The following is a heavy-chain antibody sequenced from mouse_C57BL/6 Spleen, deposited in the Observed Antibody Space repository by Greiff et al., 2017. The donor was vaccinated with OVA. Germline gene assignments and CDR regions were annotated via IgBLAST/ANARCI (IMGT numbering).Heavy chain of an antibody. CDR2: ISYDGSN. V-gene: IGHV3-6*01. CDR1: GYSITSGYY. Sequence: EVKLMESGPGLVKPSQSLSLTCSVTGYSITSGYYWNWIRQFPGNKLEWMGYISYDGSNNYNPSLKNRISITRDTSKNQFFLKLNSVTTEDTATYYCAREGLDYYGSSYPFFDYWGQGTTLTVSS. J-gene: IGHJ2*01. CDR3: AREGLDYYGSSYPFFDY. D-gene: IGHD1-1*01.